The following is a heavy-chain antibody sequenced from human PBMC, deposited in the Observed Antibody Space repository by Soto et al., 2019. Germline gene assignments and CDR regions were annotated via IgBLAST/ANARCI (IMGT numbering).Heavy chain of an antibody. CDR2: IYYSGST. Sequence: PSETLSLTCTVSGGSISSGGYYWSWIRQHPGKGLEWIGYIYYSGSTYYNPSLKSRVTISVDTSKNQFSLKLSSVTAADMAVYYCARSGGGLNDAFDIWGQGTMVTVSS. CDR3: ARSGGGLNDAFDI. V-gene: IGHV4-31*03. J-gene: IGHJ3*02. CDR1: GGSISSGGYY. D-gene: IGHD3-16*01.